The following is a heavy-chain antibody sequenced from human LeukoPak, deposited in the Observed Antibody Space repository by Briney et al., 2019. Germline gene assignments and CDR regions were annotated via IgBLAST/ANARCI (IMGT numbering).Heavy chain of an antibody. J-gene: IGHJ4*02. CDR3: ARDMVRGVAEIDY. D-gene: IGHD3-10*01. CDR2: IKQDGSEK. Sequence: PGGSLRLSCAASGFTFSSYWMSWVRQAPGKGLEWVANIKQDGSEKYYVDSVKGRFTISRDNAKNSLYLQMNSLRAEDTAVYYCARDMVRGVAEIDYWGQGTLVTVSS. CDR1: GFTFSSYW. V-gene: IGHV3-7*05.